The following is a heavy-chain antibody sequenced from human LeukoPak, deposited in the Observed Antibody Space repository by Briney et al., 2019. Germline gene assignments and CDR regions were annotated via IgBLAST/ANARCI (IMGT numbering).Heavy chain of an antibody. CDR1: GGTISSYY. J-gene: IGHJ4*02. D-gene: IGHD6-13*01. CDR2: IYYSGST. V-gene: IGHV4-59*08. Sequence: SETLCLTCTVSGGTISSYYWSWIRQPPGKGLEWIGYIYYSGSTNYNPSLKSRVTVSVDTSKNQLSLQLSSVTAADTAVYYCAREPSSWYLDYWGQGTLVTVSS. CDR3: AREPSSWYLDY.